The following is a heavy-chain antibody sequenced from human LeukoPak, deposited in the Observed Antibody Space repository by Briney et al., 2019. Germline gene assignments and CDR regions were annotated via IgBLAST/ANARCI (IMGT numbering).Heavy chain of an antibody. CDR2: ISSSSSYI. CDR1: GFTFDDYG. Sequence: GGSLRLSCAASGFTFDDYGMSWVRQAPGKGLEWVSSISSSSSYIYYADSVKGRFTLSRDNAKNSLYLQMNSLRAEDTAVYYCARERDGYNFSAFDIWGQGTMVTVSS. D-gene: IGHD5-24*01. V-gene: IGHV3-21*01. J-gene: IGHJ3*02. CDR3: ARERDGYNFSAFDI.